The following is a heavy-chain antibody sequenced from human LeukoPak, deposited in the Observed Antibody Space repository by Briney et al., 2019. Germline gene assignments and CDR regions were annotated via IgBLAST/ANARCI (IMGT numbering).Heavy chain of an antibody. CDR1: GYTFTGYY. D-gene: IGHD2-2*01. V-gene: IGHV1-2*02. CDR3: AREFLACSSTSCPFDY. J-gene: IGHJ4*02. CDR2: INPNSGGT. Sequence: ASVKVSCKASGYTFTGYYMHWVRQAPGQGLEWMGWINPNSGGTNYAQKFQGRVTMTRDTSISTAYMELSRLRSDDTAVYYCAREFLACSSTSCPFDYWGQGTLVTVSS.